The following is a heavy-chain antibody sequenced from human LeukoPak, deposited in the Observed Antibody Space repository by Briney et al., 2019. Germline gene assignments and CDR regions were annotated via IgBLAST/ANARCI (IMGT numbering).Heavy chain of an antibody. CDR1: GFTFSSYG. Sequence: GGSLRLSCAASGFTFSSYGMHWVRQAPGKGLEWVAFIRYDGSNKYYADSVKGRFTISRDNSKNTLYLQMNSLRAEDTAVYYCVKDPDYYDSSGPYFDYWGQGTLVTVSS. CDR3: VKDPDYYDSSGPYFDY. J-gene: IGHJ4*02. V-gene: IGHV3-30*02. CDR2: IRYDGSNK. D-gene: IGHD3-22*01.